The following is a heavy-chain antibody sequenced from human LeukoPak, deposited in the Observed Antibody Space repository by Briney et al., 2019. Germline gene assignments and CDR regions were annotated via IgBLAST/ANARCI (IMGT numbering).Heavy chain of an antibody. CDR1: GGTFSSYG. CDR3: ARDRLAAAGTNDAFDI. D-gene: IGHD6-13*01. J-gene: IGHJ3*02. V-gene: IGHV1-69*05. CDR2: SIPIFGTA. Sequence: SVKVSCKASGGTFSSYGISWVRQAPGQGLEWMGGSIPIFGTANYAQKFQGRVTITTDESTSTAYMELCSLRSEDTAVYYCARDRLAAAGTNDAFDIWGQGTMVTVSS.